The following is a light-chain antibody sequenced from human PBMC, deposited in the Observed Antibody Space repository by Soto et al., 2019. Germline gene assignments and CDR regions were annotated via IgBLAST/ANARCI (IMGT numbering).Light chain of an antibody. CDR1: SSNIGAGHD. Sequence: QSVLTQPPSVSGAPGQRVTISCTGSSSNIGAGHDVHWYQQVPGTAPKLLVSGNTNRPSGVPHRFSGSNSGTSASLAITGLQAEDEADYYCQSFDSSLNGWVFGGGTKVTVL. CDR2: GNT. CDR3: QSFDSSLNGWV. V-gene: IGLV1-40*01. J-gene: IGLJ3*02.